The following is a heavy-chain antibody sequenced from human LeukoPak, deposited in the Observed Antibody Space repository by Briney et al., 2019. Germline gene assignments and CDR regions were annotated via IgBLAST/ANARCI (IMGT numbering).Heavy chain of an antibody. V-gene: IGHV3-23*01. CDR3: AKDRLGYCSSTSCYGDAFDI. CDR2: TSGSGGST. D-gene: IGHD2-2*01. CDR1: GFTFSSYA. J-gene: IGHJ3*02. Sequence: PGGSLRLSCAASGFTFSSYAMSWVRQAPGKGLEWVSATSGSGGSTYYADSVKGRFTISRDNSKNTLYLQMNSLRAEDTAVYYCAKDRLGYCSSTSCYGDAFDIWGQGTMVTVSS.